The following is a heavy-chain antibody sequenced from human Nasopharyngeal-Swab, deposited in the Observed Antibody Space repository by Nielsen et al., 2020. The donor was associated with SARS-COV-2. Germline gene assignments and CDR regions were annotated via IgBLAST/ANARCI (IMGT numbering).Heavy chain of an antibody. Sequence: GESLKISCAASGITFNNYAMSWVRQGPGKGLEWVSALSAPGNPYYADSVKGRFTISRDNSKNTLYLQMNSLRAEDTAVYYCAKEPIVTMIVVVIDTYFDYWGQGTLVTVSS. CDR3: AKEPIVTMIVVVIDTYFDY. D-gene: IGHD3-22*01. CDR2: LSAPGNP. CDR1: GITFNNYA. V-gene: IGHV3-23*01. J-gene: IGHJ4*02.